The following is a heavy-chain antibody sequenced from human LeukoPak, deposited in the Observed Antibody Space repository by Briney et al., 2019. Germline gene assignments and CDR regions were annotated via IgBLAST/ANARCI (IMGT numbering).Heavy chain of an antibody. Sequence: GGSLRLSCAASGFTFSSYSMNWVRQAPGKGLEWVSYISSSSSTIYYADSVKGRFTISRDNSKNTLYLQMNSLRAEDTAVYYCARDLYAYDFWSGYYLRGDYWGQGTLVTVSS. J-gene: IGHJ4*02. CDR2: ISSSSSTI. CDR1: GFTFSSYS. CDR3: ARDLYAYDFWSGYYLRGDY. V-gene: IGHV3-48*01. D-gene: IGHD3-3*01.